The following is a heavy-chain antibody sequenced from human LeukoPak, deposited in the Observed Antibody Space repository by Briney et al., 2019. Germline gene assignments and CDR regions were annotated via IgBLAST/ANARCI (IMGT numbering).Heavy chain of an antibody. CDR2: ISAYNGNT. CDR1: GYTFTSYG. J-gene: IGHJ6*03. CDR3: ARDRPYSSGWYYYYYMDV. D-gene: IGHD6-19*01. V-gene: IGHV1-18*01. Sequence: EASVKVSCKASGYTFTSYGISWVRQAPGQGLEWMGWISAYNGNTNYAQKLQGRVTMTTDTSTSTAYMELRSLRSDDTAVYYCARDRPYSSGWYYYYYMDVWGKGTTVTISS.